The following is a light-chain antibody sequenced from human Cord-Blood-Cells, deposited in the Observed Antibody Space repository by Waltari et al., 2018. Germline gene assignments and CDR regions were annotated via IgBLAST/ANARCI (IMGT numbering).Light chain of an antibody. J-gene: IGKJ2*01. CDR2: LGS. V-gene: IGKV2-28*01. Sequence: DIVMTQSPLSLPATLGERASLSSRSSQSLLHSNGTNYLDLYLQKPGQSPQLLIYLGSNWASGVPDRFSGSGAGTDFTLKISRVEAEDVWVYYCMQALQTPYTFGQGTKLEIK. CDR1: QSLLHSNGTNY. CDR3: MQALQTPYT.